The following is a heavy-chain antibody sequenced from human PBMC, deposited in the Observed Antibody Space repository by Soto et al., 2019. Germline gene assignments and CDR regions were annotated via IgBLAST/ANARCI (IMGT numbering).Heavy chain of an antibody. CDR3: ARVIAAAGDYYYGMDV. CDR1: GYTFTSYG. V-gene: IGHV1-18*01. CDR2: ISAYNGNT. J-gene: IGHJ6*02. D-gene: IGHD6-13*01. Sequence: ASVKVSCKASGYTFTSYGISWVRQAPGQGLEWMGWISAYNGNTNYAQKLQGRVTMTTDTSTSTAYMELRSLRSDDTAVYYCARVIAAAGDYYYGMDVWGQGTTVTV.